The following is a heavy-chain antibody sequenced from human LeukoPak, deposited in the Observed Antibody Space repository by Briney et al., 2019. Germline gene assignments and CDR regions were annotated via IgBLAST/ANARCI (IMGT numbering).Heavy chain of an antibody. D-gene: IGHD3-16*01. CDR2: ISSNGGST. V-gene: IGHV3-64*01. CDR1: GFTFSSYA. CDR3: ARDPDPIGVTSPGDY. J-gene: IGHJ4*02. Sequence: GGSLRLSCAASGFTFSSYAMHWVRQAPGKGLEYVSAISSNGGSTYYANSVKGRFTISRDNSKNTLYLQMGSLRAEDMAVYYCARDPDPIGVTSPGDYWGQGTLVTVSS.